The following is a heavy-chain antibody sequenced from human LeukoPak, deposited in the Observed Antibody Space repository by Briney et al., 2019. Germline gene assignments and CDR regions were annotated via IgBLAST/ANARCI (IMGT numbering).Heavy chain of an antibody. D-gene: IGHD5-18*01. CDR1: GFTFSTYG. J-gene: IGHJ4*02. V-gene: IGHV3-30*03. Sequence: GGSLRLSCAASGFTFSTYGMHWVRQAPGKGLEWVAVMSYDGSRKYYADFVKGRFTISRDNAKNTLYLQMNSLRAEDTAVYYCARGPDTAMDTNWGQGTLVTVSS. CDR2: MSYDGSRK. CDR3: ARGPDTAMDTN.